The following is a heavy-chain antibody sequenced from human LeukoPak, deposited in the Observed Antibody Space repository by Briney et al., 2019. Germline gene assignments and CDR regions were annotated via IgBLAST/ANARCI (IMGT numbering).Heavy chain of an antibody. CDR1: GYTFTGYY. Sequence: ASVKVSCKASGYTFTGYYMHWVRQAPGQGLEWMGIINPSGGSTSYAQKFQGRVTMTRDTSTSTVYMELSSLRSEDTAVYYCARDIGRQVHFDWLSDWGQGTLVTVSS. CDR3: ARDIGRQVHFDWLSD. D-gene: IGHD3-9*01. CDR2: INPSGGST. J-gene: IGHJ4*02. V-gene: IGHV1-46*01.